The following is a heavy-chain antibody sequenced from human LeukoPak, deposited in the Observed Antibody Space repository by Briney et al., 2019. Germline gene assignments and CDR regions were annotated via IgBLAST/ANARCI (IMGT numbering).Heavy chain of an antibody. CDR3: ARDQPWSGTSEGY. CDR1: GFTFSSYS. D-gene: IGHD3-3*01. J-gene: IGHJ4*02. V-gene: IGHV3-21*01. Sequence: PGGSLRLSCAASGFTFSSYSMNWVRQAPGKGLEWVSSISSSSSYIYYADSVKGRFTISRDNAKNSLYLQMNSLRAEDTAVYYCARDQPWSGTSEGYWGQGTLVTVSS. CDR2: ISSSSSYI.